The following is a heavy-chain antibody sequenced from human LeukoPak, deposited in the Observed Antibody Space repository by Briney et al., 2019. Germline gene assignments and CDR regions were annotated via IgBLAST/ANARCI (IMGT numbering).Heavy chain of an antibody. CDR1: GDSISSSTYY. V-gene: IGHV4-39*01. Sequence: SETLSLTCTVSGDSISSSTYYWGWIRQPPGKGLEWIGSIYCTGTTYYNPSFKSRVTISVDTSKNQLSLKLSSVTAADTAVYYCARGMRTFDYWGQGTLVTVSS. CDR2: IYCTGTT. J-gene: IGHJ4*02. CDR3: ARGMRTFDY.